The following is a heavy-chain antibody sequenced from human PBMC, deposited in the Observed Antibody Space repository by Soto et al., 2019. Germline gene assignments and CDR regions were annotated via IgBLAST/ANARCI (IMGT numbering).Heavy chain of an antibody. D-gene: IGHD1-20*01. V-gene: IGHV1-2*04. CDR3: ARDNNEYNWNRSGGNI. Sequence: ASVKVSCKASGYTFTGYYMHWVRQAPGQGLEWMGWINPNSGGTNYAQKFQGWVTMTRDTSISTAYMELSSLRSEDTAVYYCARDNNEYNWNRSGGNIWGQGTLVTVSS. J-gene: IGHJ4*02. CDR2: INPNSGGT. CDR1: GYTFTGYY.